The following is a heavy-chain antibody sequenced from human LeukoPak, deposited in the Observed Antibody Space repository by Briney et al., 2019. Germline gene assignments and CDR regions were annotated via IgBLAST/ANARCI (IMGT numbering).Heavy chain of an antibody. CDR2: IRYDGSDT. CDR3: AKVPSSSRYDASDI. CDR1: GFTFRTYG. J-gene: IGHJ3*02. Sequence: PGASLRLCCAASGFTFRTYGMHWVRQAQGKGLEWVAFIRYDGSDTYYADSVKGRFTISRDNSKNTLYLQMNSLRAEDTGVYYCAKVPSSSRYDASDIWGQGTMVTVSS. V-gene: IGHV3-30*02. D-gene: IGHD6-13*01.